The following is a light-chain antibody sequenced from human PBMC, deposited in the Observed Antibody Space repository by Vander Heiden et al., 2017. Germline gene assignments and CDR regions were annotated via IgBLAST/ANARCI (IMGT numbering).Light chain of an antibody. CDR3: AAWDDSLNGHVV. Sequence: QSVLTHPPSASGTPGQRDTISCAGSSSNIGSNTVNWYQQLQGTAPKLLIYSNNQRPSGVPDRFSGSKSGTSASLAISGLQSEDEADYYCAAWDDSLNGHVVFGGGTKLTVL. CDR2: SNN. J-gene: IGLJ2*01. V-gene: IGLV1-44*01. CDR1: SSNIGSNT.